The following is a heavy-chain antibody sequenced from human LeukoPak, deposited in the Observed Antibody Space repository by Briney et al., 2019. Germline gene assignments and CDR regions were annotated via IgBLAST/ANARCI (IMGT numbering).Heavy chain of an antibody. J-gene: IGHJ5*02. V-gene: IGHV5-10-1*01. Sequence: GESLKISCKGSGYTFTSQRITWVRPMPGKGLEWMGRIDPSDSYTNYSPSFQGHVTISVDKSISTAYLQWGSLKASDTAMYYCARDLSRNCYDPWGQGTLVIVSS. CDR2: IDPSDSYT. CDR3: ARDLSRNCYDP. D-gene: IGHD3-3*01. CDR1: GYTFTSQR.